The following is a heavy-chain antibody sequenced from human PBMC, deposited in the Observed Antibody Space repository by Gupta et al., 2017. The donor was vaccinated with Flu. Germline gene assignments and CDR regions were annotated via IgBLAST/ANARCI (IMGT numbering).Heavy chain of an antibody. Sequence: QVQLVESGGGVVQPGRSLRLSCAASGFTFSSYGMHWVRQAPGKGLEWVVVIWYDGSNKYYADSVKGRFTISRDNSKNTLYLQMNSLRAEDTAVYYCARDPYSYGYFDYWGQGTLVTVSS. D-gene: IGHD5-18*01. CDR1: GFTFSSYG. CDR3: ARDPYSYGYFDY. V-gene: IGHV3-33*01. CDR2: IWYDGSNK. J-gene: IGHJ4*02.